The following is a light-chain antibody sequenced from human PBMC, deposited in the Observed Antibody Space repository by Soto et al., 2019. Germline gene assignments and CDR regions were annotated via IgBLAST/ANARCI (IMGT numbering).Light chain of an antibody. CDR1: GSNIGAGYD. Sequence: QSALTQPPSVSGAPGQRVTISCTGSGSNIGAGYDVHWYQQLPGTAPKLLIYDSRNRPSGVPDRFSGSKSGTSASLAITGLQAEDEADYYCQSYDTSLSGPVVFGGGTKLTVL. CDR3: QSYDTSLSGPVV. J-gene: IGLJ2*01. V-gene: IGLV1-40*01. CDR2: DSR.